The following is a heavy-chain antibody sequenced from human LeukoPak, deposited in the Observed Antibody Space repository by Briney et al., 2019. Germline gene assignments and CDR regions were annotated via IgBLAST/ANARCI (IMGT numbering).Heavy chain of an antibody. CDR3: ARDRINMMVMGHDSGLDC. V-gene: IGHV3-30*03. J-gene: IGHJ4*02. CDR2: VSYDGGHK. Sequence: GGSLRLSWVGSGFSLSDYGIHWVRQAPGTGLEWVAVVSYDGGHKYYADSVKGRFTISRDTSSDTLSLQMNSLRVEDTALYYCARDRINMMVMGHDSGLDCWGQGTLVTVSS. CDR1: GFSLSDYG. D-gene: IGHD3-22*01.